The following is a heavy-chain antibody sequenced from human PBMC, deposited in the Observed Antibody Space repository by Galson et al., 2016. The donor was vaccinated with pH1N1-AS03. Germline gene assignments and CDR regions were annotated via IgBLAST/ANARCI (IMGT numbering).Heavy chain of an antibody. CDR1: GFTFTDFA. CDR2: TSSSGGRT. Sequence: SLRLSCATSGFTFTDFAVSWVRQAPGRGLEWVSATSSSGGRTYYAESVKGRFTISRDYSKNTVDLQMNSLRAEDTAVYYCAKDRNDYRLHYFSGSDVWGQGTTVIVSS. V-gene: IGHV3-23*01. D-gene: IGHD1-1*01. J-gene: IGHJ6*02. CDR3: AKDRNDYRLHYFSGSDV.